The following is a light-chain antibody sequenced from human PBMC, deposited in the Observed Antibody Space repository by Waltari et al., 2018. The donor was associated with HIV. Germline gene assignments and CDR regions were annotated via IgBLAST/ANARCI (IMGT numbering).Light chain of an antibody. CDR2: GNS. Sequence: QSVLTQPPPVSAAPLQMVTIPCPTRTSTLRAPSDVHSYQHLPGTAPKLLIYGNSNRPSGVPDRFSGSKSGTSASLAITGLQTEDEADYYCQSYDSSLSGSVFGGGTKLTVL. CDR3: QSYDSSLSGSV. CDR1: TSTLRAPSD. V-gene: IGLV1-40*01. J-gene: IGLJ3*02.